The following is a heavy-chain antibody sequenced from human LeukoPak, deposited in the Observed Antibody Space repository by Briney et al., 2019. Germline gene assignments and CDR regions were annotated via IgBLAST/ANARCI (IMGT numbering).Heavy chain of an antibody. J-gene: IGHJ5*02. V-gene: IGHV1-2*02. CDR3: ARPAAGANWFDP. CDR1: GYTFTGYY. D-gene: IGHD6-13*01. CDR2: INPNSGGT. Sequence: ASVKVSCKASGYTFTGYYMHWVRQAPGQGPEWMGWINPNSGGTNYAQKFQGRVTMTRDTSISTAYMELSRLRSDDTAVYYCARPAAGANWFDPWGQGTLVTVSS.